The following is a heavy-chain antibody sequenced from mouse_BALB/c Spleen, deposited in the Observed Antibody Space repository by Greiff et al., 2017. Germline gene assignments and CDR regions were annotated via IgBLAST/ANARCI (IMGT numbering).Heavy chain of an antibody. Sequence: EVQGVESGGGLVQPGGSLRLSCATSGFTFTDYYMSWVRQPPGKALEWLGFIRNKANGYTTEYSASVKGRFTISRDNSQSILYLQMNTLRAEDSATYYCARDDGYEAMDYWGQGTSVTVSS. V-gene: IGHV7-3*02. CDR2: IRNKANGYTT. D-gene: IGHD2-3*01. J-gene: IGHJ4*01. CDR1: GFTFTDYY. CDR3: ARDDGYEAMDY.